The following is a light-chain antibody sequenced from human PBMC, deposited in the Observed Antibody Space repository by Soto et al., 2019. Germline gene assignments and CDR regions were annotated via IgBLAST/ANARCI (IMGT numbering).Light chain of an antibody. Sequence: EIVMTQSPATLSVSPGERATLSCRASQSVSSNLAWYQQKPGQAPRLLIYGASTRATGIPARFSGSGSGTEFTLTISSLQSEAFAVYYCQQYNNWPPWPFGQGTKVEIK. CDR1: QSVSSN. CDR2: GAS. CDR3: QQYNNWPPWP. V-gene: IGKV3-15*01. J-gene: IGKJ1*01.